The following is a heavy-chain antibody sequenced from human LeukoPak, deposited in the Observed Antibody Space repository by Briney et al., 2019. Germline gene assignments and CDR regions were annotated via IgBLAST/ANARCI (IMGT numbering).Heavy chain of an antibody. J-gene: IGHJ4*02. CDR1: GASISRSSHY. CDR3: ARSLDYYGSGSYD. D-gene: IGHD3-10*01. Sequence: SETLSLTCTVSGASISRSSHYWGWIRQPPGKGLEWIGTISYSGNTYYDPSLKSRLTISVDTSENRFSLRLSSVTAADTAVYYCARSLDYYGSGSYDWGQGPLVTVSS. CDR2: ISYSGNT. V-gene: IGHV4-39*01.